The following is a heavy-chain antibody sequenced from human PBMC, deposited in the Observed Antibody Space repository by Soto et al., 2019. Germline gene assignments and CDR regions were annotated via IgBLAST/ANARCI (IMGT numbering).Heavy chain of an antibody. Sequence: EVQLLESGGGLVQPGGSLRLSCAASGFTFSSYALSWVRQAPGKGLEWVSAISGSGGSTYYAESVKGRFTISRDNSKNTLYLQMNSLRAEDTAVYYCAKDLSSGTLASFDYWGQGTLVTVSS. D-gene: IGHD3-10*01. J-gene: IGHJ4*02. CDR1: GFTFSSYA. V-gene: IGHV3-23*01. CDR2: ISGSGGST. CDR3: AKDLSSGTLASFDY.